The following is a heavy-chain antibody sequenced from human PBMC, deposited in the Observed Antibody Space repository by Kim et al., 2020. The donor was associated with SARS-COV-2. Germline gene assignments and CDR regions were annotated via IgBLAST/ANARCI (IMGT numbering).Heavy chain of an antibody. CDR2: IWYDGRNE. J-gene: IGHJ4*02. D-gene: IGHD3-22*01. CDR1: GFIFDNYD. V-gene: IGHV3-33*01. CDR3: ARNRDTYYYDSSGYNY. Sequence: GGSLRLSCAASGFIFDNYDMHWVRQAPGKGLEWVSLIWYDGRNEKYVDSVKGRFTISRDNSRNTLYLQMNSLRDEDTAVYYCARNRDTYYYDSSGYNYWGQGTLVTVSS.